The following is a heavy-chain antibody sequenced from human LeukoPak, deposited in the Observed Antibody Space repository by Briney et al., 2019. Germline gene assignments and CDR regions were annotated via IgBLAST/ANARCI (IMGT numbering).Heavy chain of an antibody. CDR1: GVAFSNYY. CDR2: INHSGYT. CDR3: TRAVAGHPD. D-gene: IGHD6-19*01. Sequence: SETLSLTCAVSGVAFSNYYWSWVRQSPTKGLEWIGEINHSGYTNYNPSLKSRVTISIDTSKNQFSLMVIPVTAADTGVYYCTRAVAGHPDWGQGTLVTVSS. V-gene: IGHV4-34*01. J-gene: IGHJ4*02.